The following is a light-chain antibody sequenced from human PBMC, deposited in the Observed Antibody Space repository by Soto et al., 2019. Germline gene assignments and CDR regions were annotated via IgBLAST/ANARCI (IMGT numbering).Light chain of an antibody. J-gene: IGLJ1*01. V-gene: IGLV1-40*01. CDR1: SSNIGAGYE. Sequence: QSVLTQPPSVSEAPGQRVTISCTGSSSNIGAGYEAHWYQQVPGTAPKLLIYENNNRPSGVPDRFSGSKSGTSASLAITGLQAEDEAEYYCQSYDSRLSGYVFGTGTQVTVL. CDR3: QSYDSRLSGYV. CDR2: ENN.